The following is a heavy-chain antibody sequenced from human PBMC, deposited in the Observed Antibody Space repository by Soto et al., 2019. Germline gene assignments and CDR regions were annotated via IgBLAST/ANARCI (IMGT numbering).Heavy chain of an antibody. CDR3: ARLNGPREDYYYYYGMDV. CDR2: IDPSDSYT. V-gene: IGHV5-10-1*01. J-gene: IGHJ6*02. D-gene: IGHD1-26*01. CDR1: GYSFTSYW. Sequence: PGESLKISCKGSGYSFTSYWISWVRQMPGKGLEWMGRIDPSDSYTNYSPSFQGHVTISADKSISTAYLQWSSLKASDTAMYYCARLNGPREDYYYYYGMDVWGQGTTVTVSS.